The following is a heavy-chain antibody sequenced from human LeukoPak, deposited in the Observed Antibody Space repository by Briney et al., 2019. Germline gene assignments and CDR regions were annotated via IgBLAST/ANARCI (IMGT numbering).Heavy chain of an antibody. CDR1: GGSLSSGIYY. V-gene: IGHV4-39*01. J-gene: IGHJ6*02. CDR3: ARHPCSSINCLDFYGMDV. Sequence: SETLPLTCTLSGGSLSSGIYYWVWIRHPPGKGLEWIGNIHYSGTTSSTPSLKSRVSIPVDTTKNEFSLKLSSVTAADTAVYYCARHPCSSINCLDFYGMDVWGQGTTVTVSS. CDR2: IHYSGTT. D-gene: IGHD2-2*01.